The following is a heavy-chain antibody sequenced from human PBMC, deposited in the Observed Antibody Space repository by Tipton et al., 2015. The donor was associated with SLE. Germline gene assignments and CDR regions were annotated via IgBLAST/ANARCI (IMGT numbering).Heavy chain of an antibody. CDR3: ARGKRITLIAPAFDI. J-gene: IGHJ3*02. CDR1: GGSISSSIFY. Sequence: LRLSCTVSGGSISSSIFYWGWIRQPPGKGLEWVGSIYYSGRPYYNPSLKRRVTIAVDTYKNQFSLKLSSVTAADTAVYYCARGKRITLIAPAFDIWGQVRMVTVSS. D-gene: IGHD3-22*01. V-gene: IGHV4-39*07. CDR2: IYYSGRP.